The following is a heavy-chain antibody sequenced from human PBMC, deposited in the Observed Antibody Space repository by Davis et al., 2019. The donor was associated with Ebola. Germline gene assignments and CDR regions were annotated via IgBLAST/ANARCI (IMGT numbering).Heavy chain of an antibody. CDR1: GFTFSPYG. D-gene: IGHD3-10*01. Sequence: GESLKISCAASGFTFSPYGMHWVRQAPGKGLEWMAFVQNDVNTKQYADSVKGRFTISRDNSKNMMYLQMNSLRAEDTAVYYCAKDYGSGSYAFEYWGQGNLVTVSS. CDR2: VQNDVNTK. V-gene: IGHV3-30*02. J-gene: IGHJ4*02. CDR3: AKDYGSGSYAFEY.